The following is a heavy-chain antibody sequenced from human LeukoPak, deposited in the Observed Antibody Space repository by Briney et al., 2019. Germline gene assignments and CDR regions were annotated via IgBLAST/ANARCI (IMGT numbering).Heavy chain of an antibody. D-gene: IGHD6-19*01. Sequence: SETLSLTCTVSGGSISSYYWSWIRQPPGKGLEWIGYIYYSGSTNYNPSLKSRVTISVDTSKNQFSLKLSSVTAADTAVYYCARVSYGRGWYDDYFDYWGQGTLVTVSS. CDR1: GGSISSYY. V-gene: IGHV4-59*01. CDR3: ARVSYGRGWYDDYFDY. CDR2: IYYSGST. J-gene: IGHJ4*02.